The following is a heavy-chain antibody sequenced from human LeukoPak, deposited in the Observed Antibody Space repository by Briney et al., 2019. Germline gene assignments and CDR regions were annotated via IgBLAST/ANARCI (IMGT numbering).Heavy chain of an antibody. CDR2: IYTSGST. J-gene: IGHJ3*02. Sequence: PSETLSLTCTVSGGSISSYYWSWIRQPAGKGLEWIGRIYTSGSTNYNPSLKSRVTMSVDTSKNQFSLKLSSVTAADTAVYYCARDEWELLPSAFDIWGQGTMVTVSS. CDR3: ARDEWELLPSAFDI. CDR1: GGSISSYY. D-gene: IGHD1-26*01. V-gene: IGHV4-4*07.